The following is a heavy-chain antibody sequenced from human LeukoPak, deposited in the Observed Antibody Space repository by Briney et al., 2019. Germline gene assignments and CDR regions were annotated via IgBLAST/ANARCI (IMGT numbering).Heavy chain of an antibody. D-gene: IGHD4-17*01. CDR2: IYSGGST. Sequence: GGSLRLSCAASGFIVSSNYMSWVRQAPGKGLEWVSLIYSGGSTSYADSVKGRFTISRDNSKNTLYFQMNSLRAEDTAVYYCARDKNGDYGASGYWGQGTLVTVSS. CDR3: ARDKNGDYGASGY. J-gene: IGHJ4*02. CDR1: GFIVSSNY. V-gene: IGHV3-53*01.